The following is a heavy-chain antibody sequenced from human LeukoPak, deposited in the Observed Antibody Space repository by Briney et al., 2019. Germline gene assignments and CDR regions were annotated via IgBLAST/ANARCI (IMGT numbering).Heavy chain of an antibody. CDR2: INPNSGVT. V-gene: IGHV1-2*02. Sequence: ASVKVSCKASGYTFTAYNMHWVRQAPGQGLEWMGWINPNSGVTNYAQKFQGRVTMTRDTSISTAYMELSRLRSDDTAVYYCARHDYGDYDAFDIWGQGTMVTVSS. CDR3: ARHDYGDYDAFDI. CDR1: GYTFTAYN. D-gene: IGHD4-17*01. J-gene: IGHJ3*02.